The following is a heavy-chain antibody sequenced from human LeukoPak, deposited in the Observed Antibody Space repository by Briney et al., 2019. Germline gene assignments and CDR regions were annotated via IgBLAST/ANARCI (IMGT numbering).Heavy chain of an antibody. CDR1: GYSISSGNY. CDR3: ASTKYSSSFWFDP. D-gene: IGHD6-19*01. J-gene: IGHJ5*02. CDR2: IYHSGST. V-gene: IGHV4-38-2*01. Sequence: SETLSLTCAVSGYSISSGNYWGWIRQPPGKGLGWIGSIYHSGSTYYNPSLRSRVTISEDTSKNQFSLKLRSVTAADTAVYYCASTKYSSSFWFDPWGQGTLVTVSS.